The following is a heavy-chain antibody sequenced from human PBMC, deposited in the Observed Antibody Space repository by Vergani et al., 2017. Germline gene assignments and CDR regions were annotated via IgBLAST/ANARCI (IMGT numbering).Heavy chain of an antibody. CDR1: GGTFSSYA. D-gene: IGHD3-10*01. V-gene: IGHV1-69*13. Sequence: QVQLVRSGAEVKKPGSSVKVSCKASGGTFSSYAISWVRQAPGQGLEWMGRIIPIFGTANYAQKFQGRVTITADESTSTAYMELSSLRSEDTAVYYCARGGSSGSGSYSPYYYYGMDVWGQGTTVTVSS. CDR3: ARGGSSGSGSYSPYYYYGMDV. CDR2: IIPIFGTA. J-gene: IGHJ6*02.